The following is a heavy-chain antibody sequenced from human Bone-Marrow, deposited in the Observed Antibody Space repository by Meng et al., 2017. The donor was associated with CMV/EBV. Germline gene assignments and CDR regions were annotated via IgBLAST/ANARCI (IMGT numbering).Heavy chain of an antibody. CDR3: ARDAFWSGSHEYY. CDR2: IYSGGST. J-gene: IGHJ4*02. D-gene: IGHD3-3*01. CDR1: GFTVSSNY. V-gene: IGHV3-66*02. Sequence: GESLKISCVASGFTVSSNYMSWVRQAPGKGLEWVSVIYSGGSTYYADSVKGRFTISRDNSKNTLYLQMNSLRAEDTAVYYCARDAFWSGSHEYYWAQGTLVTVPS.